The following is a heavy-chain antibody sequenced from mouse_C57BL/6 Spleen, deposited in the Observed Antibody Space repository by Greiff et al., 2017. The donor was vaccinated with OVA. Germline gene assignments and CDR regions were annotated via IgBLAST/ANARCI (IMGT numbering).Heavy chain of an antibody. V-gene: IGHV5-16*01. CDR2: INYGGSST. Sequence: EVKLQESEGGLVQPGSSMKLSCTASGFTFSDYYMAWVRQVPEKGLEWVANINYGGSSTYYLDSLKSRFIISRDNAKNILFLQMSSLKSEATATYYCARALYYDSSYWYFDVWGTGTTVTVSS. D-gene: IGHD1-1*01. CDR1: GFTFSDYY. CDR3: ARALYYDSSYWYFDV. J-gene: IGHJ1*03.